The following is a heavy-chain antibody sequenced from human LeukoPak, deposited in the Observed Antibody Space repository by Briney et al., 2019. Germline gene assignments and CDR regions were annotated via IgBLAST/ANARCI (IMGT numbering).Heavy chain of an antibody. Sequence: GGSLRLSCSASGFTFSSYPMSWLRQAPGKGLEWVAAISGSGGSTYYADSVKGRFTISRDNSKNTLYLQMNSLRAEDTAVYYCAKRGPQGWELLYYFDYWGQGTLVTVSS. D-gene: IGHD1-26*01. V-gene: IGHV3-23*01. CDR1: GFTFSSYP. CDR2: ISGSGGST. CDR3: AKRGPQGWELLYYFDY. J-gene: IGHJ4*02.